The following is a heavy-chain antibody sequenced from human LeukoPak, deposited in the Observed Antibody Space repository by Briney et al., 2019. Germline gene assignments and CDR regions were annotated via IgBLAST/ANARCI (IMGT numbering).Heavy chain of an antibody. CDR3: ARVGYCDSTDAFDI. Sequence: KPSETPCLTCTVSGGSISSHFWSWIRQPPGKGLEWIGYIYYSGSTNYNPSLKSRVTISVDTSKNQFSLKLSSVTAADTAVYYCARVGYCDSTDAFDIWGQGTLVTVSS. D-gene: IGHD3-22*01. V-gene: IGHV4-59*11. J-gene: IGHJ3*02. CDR2: IYYSGST. CDR1: GGSISSHF.